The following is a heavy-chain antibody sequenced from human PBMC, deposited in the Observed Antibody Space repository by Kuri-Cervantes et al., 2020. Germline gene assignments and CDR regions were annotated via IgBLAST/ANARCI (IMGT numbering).Heavy chain of an antibody. V-gene: IGHV1-3*01. Sequence: ASVKVSCKASGYSFTSNAVHWVRQAPGQRLEWMGWINAGNGYTKYSQKFQGRVTITRDTSAGTAYMELRSLRSDDTAVYYCARSGQLQELYYYYMDVWGKGTTVTVSS. J-gene: IGHJ6*03. CDR3: ARSGQLQELYYYYMDV. D-gene: IGHD5-24*01. CDR1: GYSFTSNA. CDR2: INAGNGYT.